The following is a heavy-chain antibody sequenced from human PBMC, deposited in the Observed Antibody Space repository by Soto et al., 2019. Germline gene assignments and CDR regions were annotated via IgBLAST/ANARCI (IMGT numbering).Heavy chain of an antibody. V-gene: IGHV4-34*01. CDR1: GGSFSGYY. D-gene: IGHD1-26*01. Sequence: SETLSLTCAVYGGSFSGYYWSWIRQPPGKGLGWIGEINHSGSTNYNPSLKSRVTISVDTSKNQFSLKLSSVTAADTAVYYCARGRRWELSHPRPGFDYWGQGTLVTVSS. CDR2: INHSGST. CDR3: ARGRRWELSHPRPGFDY. J-gene: IGHJ4*02.